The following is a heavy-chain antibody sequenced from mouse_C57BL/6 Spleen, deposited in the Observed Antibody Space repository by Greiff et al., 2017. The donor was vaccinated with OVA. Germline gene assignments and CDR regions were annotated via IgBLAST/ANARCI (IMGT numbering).Heavy chain of an antibody. CDR2: INPNYGTT. CDR3: ARKVIRGAPNWDWYFDV. Sequence: EVQLQQSGPELVKPGASVKISCKASGYSFTDYNMNWVKQSNGKSLEWIGVINPNYGTTSYNQKFKGKATLTVDQSSSTAYMQLNSLTSEDSAVYYCARKVIRGAPNWDWYFDVWGTGTTVTVSS. J-gene: IGHJ1*03. CDR1: GYSFTDYN. V-gene: IGHV1-39*01. D-gene: IGHD4-1*01.